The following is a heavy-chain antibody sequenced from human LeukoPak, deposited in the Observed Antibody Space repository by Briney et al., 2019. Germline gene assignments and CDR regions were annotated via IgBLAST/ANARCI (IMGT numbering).Heavy chain of an antibody. CDR3: AADAPQTHGYYYGMDV. J-gene: IGHJ6*02. CDR1: GFTFTSSA. V-gene: IGHV1-58*02. Sequence: ASVKVSCKASGFTFTSSAMQWVRQARGQRLEWIGWIVVGSGNTNYAQKFQERVTITRDMSTSTAYMELSSLRSEDTAVYYCAADAPQTHGYYYGMDVWGQGTTVTVSS. CDR2: IVVGSGNT.